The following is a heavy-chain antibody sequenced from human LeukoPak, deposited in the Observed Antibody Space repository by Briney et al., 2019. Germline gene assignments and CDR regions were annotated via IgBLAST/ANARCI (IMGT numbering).Heavy chain of an antibody. CDR3: ARDVLAARHPTYFDY. CDR2: IIPIFGTT. CDR1: GGTFSSYA. V-gene: IGHV1-69*05. D-gene: IGHD6-6*01. J-gene: IGHJ4*02. Sequence: ASVKVSCKACGGTFSSYAISWVRQAPGQGLEWMGGIIPIFGTTNYAQKFQGRVTITTDESTSTAYMELSSLRSEDTAVYYCARDVLAARHPTYFDYWGQGTLVTVSS.